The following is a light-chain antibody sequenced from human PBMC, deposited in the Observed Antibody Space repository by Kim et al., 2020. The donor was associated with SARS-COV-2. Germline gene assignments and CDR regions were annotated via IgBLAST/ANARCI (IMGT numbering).Light chain of an antibody. CDR3: QAWDTSSDHYA. CDR1: NIGSKS. V-gene: IGLV3-21*01. CDR2: YDN. Sequence: PGETATITCGGNNIGSKSVHWYQQRPGRAPELFIYYDNDRPSGIPERFSGSNSGNTATLTISWVEAGDEADYYCQAWDTSSDHYAFGGGTQLTVL. J-gene: IGLJ7*01.